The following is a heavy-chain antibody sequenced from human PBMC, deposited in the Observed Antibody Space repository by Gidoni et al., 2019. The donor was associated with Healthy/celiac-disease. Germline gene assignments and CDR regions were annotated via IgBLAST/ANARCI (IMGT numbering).Heavy chain of an antibody. CDR2: IYTSGST. Sequence: QVQLQESGPGLVKPSQTLSLTCTVSGGSISSGSYYWSWIRQPAGKGLEWIGGIYTSGSTNYNPSLKSRVTISVDTSKNQFSLKLSSVTAADTAVYYCARGMGATTGADYWGQGTLVTVSS. CDR3: ARGMGATTGADY. V-gene: IGHV4-61*02. CDR1: GGSISSGSYY. J-gene: IGHJ4*02. D-gene: IGHD1-26*01.